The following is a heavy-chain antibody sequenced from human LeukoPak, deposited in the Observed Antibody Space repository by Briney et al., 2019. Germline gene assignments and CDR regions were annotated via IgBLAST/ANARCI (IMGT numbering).Heavy chain of an antibody. D-gene: IGHD3-22*01. CDR2: INHSGST. CDR3: ARARQYYDSSGYPDY. Sequence: SETLSLTCAVYGGSFSGYYWSWIRQPPGKGLEWIGEINHSGSTNYNPSLKSRVTISVDTSKNQFSLKLSSVTAAGTAVYYCARARQYYDSSGYPDYWGQGTLVTVSS. J-gene: IGHJ4*02. V-gene: IGHV4-34*01. CDR1: GGSFSGYY.